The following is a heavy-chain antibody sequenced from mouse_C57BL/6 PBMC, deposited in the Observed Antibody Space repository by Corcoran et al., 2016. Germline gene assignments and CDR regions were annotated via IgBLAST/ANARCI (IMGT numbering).Heavy chain of an antibody. Sequence: EVQLQQSGPELVKPGASVKISCKASGYTFTDYYMNWVKQSHGKSLEWIGDINPNNGGTSYNQKFKGKATLTVDKSSSTAYMELRSLTSEDSAVYYCAREYGYDGDWYFDVWCTGTTVTVSS. D-gene: IGHD2-2*01. CDR2: INPNNGGT. CDR1: GYTFTDYY. CDR3: AREYGYDGDWYFDV. J-gene: IGHJ1*03. V-gene: IGHV1-26*01.